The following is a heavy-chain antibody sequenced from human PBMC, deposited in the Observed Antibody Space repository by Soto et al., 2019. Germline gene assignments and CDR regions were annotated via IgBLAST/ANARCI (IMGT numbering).Heavy chain of an antibody. CDR3: ARGQNPPLGVVPAAKGAYYDYVWGSPAAFDI. Sequence: PSETLSLTCTVSGGSISSGDYYWSWIRQPPGKGLEWIGYIYYSGSTYYNPSLKSRVTISVDTSKNQFSLKLSSVTAADTAVYYCARGQNPPLGVVPAAKGAYYDYVWGSPAAFDIWGQGTMVTVS. CDR1: GGSISSGDYY. J-gene: IGHJ3*02. V-gene: IGHV4-30-4*01. CDR2: IYYSGST. D-gene: IGHD3-16*01.